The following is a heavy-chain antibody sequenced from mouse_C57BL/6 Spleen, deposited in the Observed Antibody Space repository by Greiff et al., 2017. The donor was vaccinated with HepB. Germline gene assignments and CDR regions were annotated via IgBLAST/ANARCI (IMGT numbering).Heavy chain of an antibody. V-gene: IGHV1-42*01. J-gene: IGHJ4*01. D-gene: IGHD4-1*01. Sequence: EVQVVESGPELVKPGASVKISCKASGYSFTGYYMNWVKQSPEKSLEWIGEINPSTGGTTYNQKFKAKATLTVDKSSSTAYMQLKSLTSEDSAVYYCARGELVYAMDYWGQGTSVTVSS. CDR3: ARGELVYAMDY. CDR2: INPSTGGT. CDR1: GYSFTGYY.